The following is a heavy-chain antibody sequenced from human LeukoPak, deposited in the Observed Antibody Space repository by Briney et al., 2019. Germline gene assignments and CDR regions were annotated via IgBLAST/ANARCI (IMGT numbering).Heavy chain of an antibody. CDR1: GGSISSSNYY. Sequence: SETLSLTCIVSGGSISSSNYYWGWIRQSPGKGLEWIGSIYHSGSTYYNPSLKSRVTISVDTSKNQFSLKLSSVTAADTAVYYCARDLGSIAAPATFDYWGQGTLVTVSS. CDR3: ARDLGSIAAPATFDY. V-gene: IGHV4-39*07. J-gene: IGHJ4*02. D-gene: IGHD6-6*01. CDR2: IYHSGST.